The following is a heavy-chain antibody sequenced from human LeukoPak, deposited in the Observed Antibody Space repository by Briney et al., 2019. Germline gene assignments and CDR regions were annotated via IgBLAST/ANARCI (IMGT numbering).Heavy chain of an antibody. D-gene: IGHD2-15*01. CDR3: ARDQVVAATPYYYYYMDV. J-gene: IGHJ6*03. CDR2: ISYDGSNK. Sequence: GGSLRLSCAASGFTFSSYAMHWVRQAPGKGLEGVAVISYDGSNKYYADSVKGRFTISRDNSKNTLYLQMNSVRAEDTAVYYCARDQVVAATPYYYYYMDVWGKGTTVTVSS. V-gene: IGHV3-30*04. CDR1: GFTFSSYA.